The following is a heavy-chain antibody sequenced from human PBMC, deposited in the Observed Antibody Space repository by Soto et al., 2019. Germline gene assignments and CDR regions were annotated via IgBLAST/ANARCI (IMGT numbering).Heavy chain of an antibody. J-gene: IGHJ4*02. CDR1: GFTFSTHA. CDR3: SRDQTGITTAGGGRIAR. D-gene: IGHD6-13*01. Sequence: QVQLVESGGGVVQPGRSLRLSCAASGFTFSTHAMHWVRQAPGKGLECVAIVSFDGSNKYYADSVKGRFTISRDNSKNTLYLQMSGLTPEDTAFYYCSRDQTGITTAGGGRIARWGQGTLVPVSS. CDR2: VSFDGSNK. V-gene: IGHV3-30-3*01.